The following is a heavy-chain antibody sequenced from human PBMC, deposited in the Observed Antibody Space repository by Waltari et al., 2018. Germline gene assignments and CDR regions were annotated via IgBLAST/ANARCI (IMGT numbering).Heavy chain of an antibody. D-gene: IGHD6-19*01. Sequence: EVRLLESGGGLVQPGGSLRLSCAASGFTFSSYYMSWVRQAPGKGLGWVSVIYSGGSTYYADSVKCRFTISRDNSKNTLYLQMNSLRVEDTAVYYCARGRGWCDYWGQGTLVTVSS. J-gene: IGHJ4*02. CDR1: GFTFSSYY. CDR2: IYSGGST. CDR3: ARGRGWCDY. V-gene: IGHV3-66*02.